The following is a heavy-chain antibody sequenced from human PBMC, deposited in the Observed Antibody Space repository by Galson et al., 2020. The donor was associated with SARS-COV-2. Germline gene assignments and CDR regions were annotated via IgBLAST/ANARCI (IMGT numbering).Heavy chain of an antibody. Sequence: QLGESLKISCAASSFTFSRYWMSWVRQAPGKGLEWVANTKKDGSDKNYVDSVKGRFTISRDNAKSSLYLQMNSLSAEDTAVYYCARDLGLVTTCYFDYWGQGNLVTVSS. CDR2: TKKDGSDK. V-gene: IGHV3-7*04. CDR1: SFTFSRYW. J-gene: IGHJ4*02. D-gene: IGHD4-4*01. CDR3: ARDLGLVTTCYFDY.